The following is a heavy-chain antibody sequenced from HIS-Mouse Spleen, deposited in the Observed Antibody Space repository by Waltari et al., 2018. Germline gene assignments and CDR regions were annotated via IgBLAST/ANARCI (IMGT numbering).Heavy chain of an antibody. CDR1: GGSFMDYY. CDR2: INHSGST. CDR3: ARPFSAYSISSYWYFDL. J-gene: IGHJ2*01. Sequence: QVQLQQGGAGLLKPSGTLSLTCAVYGGSFMDYYWSWIRQPQGKGQGWIGEINHSGSTNYNPSLKSRVTISVDTSKNQFSLKLSSVTAADTAVYYCARPFSAYSISSYWYFDLWGRGTLVTVSS. V-gene: IGHV4-34*01. D-gene: IGHD6-6*01.